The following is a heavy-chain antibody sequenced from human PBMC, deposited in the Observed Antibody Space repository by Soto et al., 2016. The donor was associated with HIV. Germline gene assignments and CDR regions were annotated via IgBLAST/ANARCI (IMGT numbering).Heavy chain of an antibody. CDR3: VRDENYYEAYGMDV. V-gene: IGHV3-66*01. CDR2: IYSGGNT. Sequence: EVQLVESGGGLVQPGGSLRLSCAASGFTVSNNYMSWVRQAPGKGLEWVSVIYSGGNTYYADSVKGGFIISRDNSKNTLYLQMNSLRAEDTAVYYCVRDENYYEAYGMDVWGQGTTVTVSS. J-gene: IGHJ6*02. D-gene: IGHD3-22*01. CDR1: GFTVSNNY.